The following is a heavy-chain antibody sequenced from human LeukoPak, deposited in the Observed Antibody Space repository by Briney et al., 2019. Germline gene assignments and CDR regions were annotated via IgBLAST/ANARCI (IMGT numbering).Heavy chain of an antibody. J-gene: IGHJ6*03. CDR1: GFTFSTYN. Sequence: GGSLRLSCAAYGFTFSTYNMNWVRQAPGKGLEWVSSITSSSSYIYYADSVKGRFTISRDNAKNSLYLQMNSLRAEDTAVYYCARDPYSGSYGDYYYYYMNLWGQGTTVTISS. CDR2: ITSSSSYI. V-gene: IGHV3-21*01. CDR3: ARDPYSGSYGDYYYYYMNL. D-gene: IGHD1-26*01.